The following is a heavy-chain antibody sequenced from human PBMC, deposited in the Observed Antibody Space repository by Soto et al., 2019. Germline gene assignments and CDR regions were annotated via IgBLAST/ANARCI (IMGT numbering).Heavy chain of an antibody. Sequence: QVQLVQSGAEVKKPGASVKVSCKASGYTFTSYYMHWVRQAPGQGLEWMGIINPSGGSTSYAQKFQVRVTMTRDTSTSTVYMELCSLRSEDTAVYYCARDKGARDSYYGMGVWGQGTTVTVAS. CDR3: ARDKGARDSYYGMGV. V-gene: IGHV1-46*01. J-gene: IGHJ6*02. CDR1: GYTFTSYY. CDR2: INPSGGST.